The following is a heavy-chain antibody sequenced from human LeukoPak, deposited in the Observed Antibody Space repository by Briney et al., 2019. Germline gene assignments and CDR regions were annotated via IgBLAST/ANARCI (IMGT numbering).Heavy chain of an antibody. Sequence: PGGSLRLSCAASGFTFSSYSMNWVRQAPGKGLEWASSISSSSSYIYYADSVKGRFTISRDNAKNSLYLQMNSLRAEDTAVYYCARDALIPYCSSTSCWGGYYYYMDVWGKGTTVTVSS. D-gene: IGHD2-2*01. CDR3: ARDALIPYCSSTSCWGGYYYYMDV. CDR1: GFTFSSYS. J-gene: IGHJ6*03. CDR2: ISSSSSYI. V-gene: IGHV3-21*01.